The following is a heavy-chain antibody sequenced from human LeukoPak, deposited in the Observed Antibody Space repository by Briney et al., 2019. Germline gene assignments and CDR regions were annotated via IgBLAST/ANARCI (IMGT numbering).Heavy chain of an antibody. Sequence: GGSLRLSCAASGFTFSSYSMNWVRQAPGKGLEWVPSISSSSSYIYYADSVKGRFTISRDNAKNSLYLQMNSLRAEDTAVYYCARVSLYSGSYGYYFDYWGQGTLVTVSS. CDR3: ARVSLYSGSYGYYFDY. D-gene: IGHD1-26*01. CDR2: ISSSSSYI. V-gene: IGHV3-21*01. J-gene: IGHJ4*02. CDR1: GFTFSSYS.